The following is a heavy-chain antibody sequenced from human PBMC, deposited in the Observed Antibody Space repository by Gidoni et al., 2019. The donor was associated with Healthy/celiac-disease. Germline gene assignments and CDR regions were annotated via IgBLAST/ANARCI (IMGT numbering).Heavy chain of an antibody. CDR1: GFTFSSSS. V-gene: IGHV3-21*01. Sequence: EVQLVESGGGLVKPGGSLRPSCAASGFTFSSSSMNWVSQAPGKGLEWVSSIIRSSSYIYYADSVKGRFTISRDNAKNSLYLQMNSLRAEDTAVYYCARVYVVYYMDVWGKGTTVTVSS. D-gene: IGHD3-10*02. J-gene: IGHJ6*03. CDR2: IIRSSSYI. CDR3: ARVYVVYYMDV.